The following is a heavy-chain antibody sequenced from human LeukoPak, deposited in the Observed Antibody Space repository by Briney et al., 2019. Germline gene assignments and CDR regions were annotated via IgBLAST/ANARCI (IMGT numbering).Heavy chain of an antibody. J-gene: IGHJ4*02. D-gene: IGHD6-19*01. Sequence: PSETLSLTCAVYGGPFSDDYWTWIRQPPGKGLEWIGENTQSGRIHYNPSLQSRVTISVDTSKHQFSLNLSSVTAADTAVYYCARGLASGWVDYWGQGTLVTVSS. CDR2: NTQSGRI. V-gene: IGHV4-34*01. CDR1: GGPFSDDY. CDR3: ARGLASGWVDY.